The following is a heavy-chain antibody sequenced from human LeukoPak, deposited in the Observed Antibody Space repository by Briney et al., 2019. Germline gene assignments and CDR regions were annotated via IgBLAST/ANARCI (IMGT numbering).Heavy chain of an antibody. CDR3: ARGEVKVATRSNWFDP. V-gene: IGHV4-4*02. J-gene: IGHJ5*02. CDR1: GGSISSSNW. Sequence: SSETLSLTCAVSGGSISSSNWWSWVRQPPGKGLEWIGEIYHSGSTNYNPSLKSRVTISVDKSKNQFSLKLSSVTAADTAVYYCARGEVKVATRSNWFDPWGQGTLVTVSS. D-gene: IGHD2-15*01. CDR2: IYHSGST.